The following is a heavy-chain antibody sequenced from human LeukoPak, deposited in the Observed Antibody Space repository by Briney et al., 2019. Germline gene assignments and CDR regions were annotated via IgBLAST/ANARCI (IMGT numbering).Heavy chain of an antibody. D-gene: IGHD3-10*01. Sequence: GSSVKVSCKASGYTFTSYGISGVRQAPGQGREWMGWISAYNGNTNYEQKLQGRVTMTTDTYTSTAYMELRRRRHDDTAVYYCTRSPADYYGSGRYPDYWGQGTLVSVSS. CDR1: GYTFTSYG. J-gene: IGHJ4*02. CDR3: TRSPADYYGSGRYPDY. CDR2: ISAYNGNT. V-gene: IGHV1-18*01.